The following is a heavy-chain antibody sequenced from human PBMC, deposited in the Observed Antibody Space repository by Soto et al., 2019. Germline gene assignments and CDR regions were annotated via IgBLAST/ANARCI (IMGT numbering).Heavy chain of an antibody. CDR2: INHSGST. V-gene: IGHV4-34*01. D-gene: IGHD6-6*01. CDR1: GGSFSGYY. CDR3: ARPRNSSSSPYFDY. J-gene: IGHJ4*02. Sequence: SETLSLTCAVYGGSFSGYYWSWIRQPPGKGLEWIGEINHSGSTNYNPSLKSRVTISVDTSKNQFSLKLGSVTAADTAVYYCARPRNSSSSPYFDYWGQGTLVTVSS.